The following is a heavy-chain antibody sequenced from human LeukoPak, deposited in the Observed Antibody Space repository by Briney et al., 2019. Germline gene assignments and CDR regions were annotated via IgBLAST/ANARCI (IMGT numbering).Heavy chain of an antibody. CDR3: ARVTVLRYFDWLLSKSNSGNYFDY. V-gene: IGHV4-59*06. Sequence: SETLSLTCIVSGVSISNYYWSWIRQHPGKGLEWIGYIYYSGNTYYNPSLKSRVAISVDTSKNQFSLKLSSVTAADTAVYYCARVTVLRYFDWLLSKSNSGNYFDYWGQGALVTVSS. J-gene: IGHJ4*02. CDR1: GVSISNYY. D-gene: IGHD3-9*01. CDR2: IYYSGNT.